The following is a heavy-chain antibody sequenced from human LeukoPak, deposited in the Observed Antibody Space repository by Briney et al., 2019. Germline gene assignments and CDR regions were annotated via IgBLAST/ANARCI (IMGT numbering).Heavy chain of an antibody. V-gene: IGHV1-69*01. Sequence: GSSVKVSCKASGGTFSSYGISWVRQAPGQGLEWMGGIIPIFDTANYAQKFQGRVTITADESTSTAYMELSSLRSEDTAVYYCARASIAARFTYYYGMDVWGQGTTVTVSS. J-gene: IGHJ6*02. CDR1: GGTFSSYG. CDR3: ARASIAARFTYYYGMDV. CDR2: IIPIFDTA. D-gene: IGHD6-6*01.